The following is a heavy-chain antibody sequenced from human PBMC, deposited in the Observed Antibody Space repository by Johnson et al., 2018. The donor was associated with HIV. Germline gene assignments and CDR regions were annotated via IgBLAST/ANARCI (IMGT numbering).Heavy chain of an antibody. CDR1: GFTFSSYA. D-gene: IGHD4-17*01. CDR2: ISYDGSNK. J-gene: IGHJ3*02. V-gene: IGHV3-30-3*02. CDR3: AQEGPLTVTTVMDAFDI. Sequence: QVQLVESGGGVVQPGRSLRLSCAASGFTFSSYAMHWVRQAPGKGLEWVAVISYDGSNKYYADSVKVRFTISRDNSKNTLYLQMNSLRAEDTAVYYCAQEGPLTVTTVMDAFDIWGQGTMVTVSS.